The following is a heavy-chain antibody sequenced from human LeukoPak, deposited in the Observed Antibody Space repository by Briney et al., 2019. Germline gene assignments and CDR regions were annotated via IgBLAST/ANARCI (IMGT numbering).Heavy chain of an antibody. Sequence: GGSLRLSCAASGFTVSSKHMSWVRQAPGKGLEWVSVIYSGGSTHYADSVKGRFTISRDNSKNTLYLQMNSLRAEDTAVYYCARNLPYDSSGYVDYWGQGTLATVSS. V-gene: IGHV3-66*01. D-gene: IGHD3-22*01. CDR3: ARNLPYDSSGYVDY. CDR1: GFTVSSKH. CDR2: IYSGGST. J-gene: IGHJ4*02.